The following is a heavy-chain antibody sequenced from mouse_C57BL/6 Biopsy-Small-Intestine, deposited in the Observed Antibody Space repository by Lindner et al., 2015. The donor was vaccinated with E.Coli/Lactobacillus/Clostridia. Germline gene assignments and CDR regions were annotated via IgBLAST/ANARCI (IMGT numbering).Heavy chain of an antibody. CDR1: GYTFTGYW. D-gene: IGHD1-1*01. Sequence: VQLQESGAELMKPGASVKLSCKATGYTFTGYWIEWVKQRPGHGLEWIGEILPGSGNTNYNEKFKGKATFTADTSSNTAYMQLTSLTTEDSAIYFCARPFYYGGSFDYWGQGTTLTVSS. V-gene: IGHV1-9*01. J-gene: IGHJ2*01. CDR3: ARPFYYGGSFDY. CDR2: ILPGSGNT.